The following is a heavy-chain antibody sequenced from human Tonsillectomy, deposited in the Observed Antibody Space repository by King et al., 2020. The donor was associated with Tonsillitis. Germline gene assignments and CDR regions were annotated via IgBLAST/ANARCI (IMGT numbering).Heavy chain of an antibody. J-gene: IGHJ3*02. D-gene: IGHD2-8*02. CDR1: GYSFTSYW. CDR3: ARRGPDTGDAFDI. Sequence: VKLVQSGAEVKKPGESLKISCKDSGYSFTSYWINWVRQMPGKGLEWMGRIDPSDSYTNYSPSFQGHVTISSDKSISTAYLQWSSLKASDTAMYYCARRGPDTGDAFDIWGQGTMVTVSS. CDR2: IDPSDSYT. V-gene: IGHV5-10-1*01.